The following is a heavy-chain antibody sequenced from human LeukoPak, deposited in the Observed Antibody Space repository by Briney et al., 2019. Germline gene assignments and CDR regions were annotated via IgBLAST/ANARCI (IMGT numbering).Heavy chain of an antibody. CDR2: IYYSGST. J-gene: IGHJ5*02. V-gene: IGHV4-30-4*08. CDR1: GGSISSGGYY. D-gene: IGHD2-15*01. CDR3: ARTHIVVVVAAIKWFWFDP. Sequence: SETLSLTCIVSGGSISSGGYYWSWIRQPPGKGLGWIGYIYYSGSTYYNPSLKSRVTISVDTSKNQFSLKLSSVTAADTAVYYCARTHIVVVVAAIKWFWFDPWGQGTLVTVSS.